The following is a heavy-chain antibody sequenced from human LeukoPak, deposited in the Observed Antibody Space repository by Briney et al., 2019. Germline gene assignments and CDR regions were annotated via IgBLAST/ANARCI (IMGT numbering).Heavy chain of an antibody. D-gene: IGHD5-12*01. CDR3: ARLSVATISYYGMDV. CDR2: IIPILGIA. V-gene: IGHV1-69*04. J-gene: IGHJ6*02. Sequence: SVKVSCKASGGTFSSYAIGWVRQAPGQGLEWMGRIIPILGIANYAQKFQGRVTITADKSTSTAYMELSSLRSEDTAVYYCARLSVATISYYGMDVWGQGTTVTVSS. CDR1: GGTFSSYA.